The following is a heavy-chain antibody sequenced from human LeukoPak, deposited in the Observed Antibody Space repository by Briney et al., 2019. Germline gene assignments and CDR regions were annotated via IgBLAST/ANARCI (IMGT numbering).Heavy chain of an antibody. CDR3: ARDNRSGWNPYNWFDP. D-gene: IGHD3-3*01. V-gene: IGHV4-30-2*01. CDR1: GGSISSGGYS. CDR2: IYHSGST. Sequence: SQTLSLTCAVSGGSISSGGYSWSWIRQPPGTGLEWIGYIYHSGSTYYNPSLKSRVTISVDRSKNQFSLKLSSVTAADTAVYYCARDNRSGWNPYNWFDPWGQGTLVTVSS. J-gene: IGHJ5*02.